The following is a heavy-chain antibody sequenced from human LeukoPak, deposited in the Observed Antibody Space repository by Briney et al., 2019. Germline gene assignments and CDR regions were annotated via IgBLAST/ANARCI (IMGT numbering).Heavy chain of an antibody. Sequence: GASVKVSCKTYGYTFTDYYMHWVRQAPGKGLEWMGGFDPEDGETIYAQKFQGRVTVTEDTSTDTAYMELSSLRSEDTAVYYCATRFRLPFARYFDYWGQGTLVTVSS. CDR2: FDPEDGET. J-gene: IGHJ4*02. D-gene: IGHD2-15*01. CDR3: ATRFRLPFARYFDY. V-gene: IGHV1-24*01. CDR1: GYTFTDYY.